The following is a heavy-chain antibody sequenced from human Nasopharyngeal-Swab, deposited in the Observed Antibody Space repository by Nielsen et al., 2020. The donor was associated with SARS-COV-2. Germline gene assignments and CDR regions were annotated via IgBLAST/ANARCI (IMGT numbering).Heavy chain of an antibody. D-gene: IGHD3-22*01. CDR2: IWYDGSNK. CDR3: AAYYLDSSGYYRGDWFDP. J-gene: IGHJ5*02. CDR1: GFTFSTFG. V-gene: IGHV3-33*01. Sequence: GGSLRLSCAASGFTFSTFGMHWVRQAPGKGLEWVAVIWYDGSNKYYADSVKGRFTISRDNAKESLYLQMNSLRDEDTAVYYCAAYYLDSSGYYRGDWFDPWGQGTLVIVSS.